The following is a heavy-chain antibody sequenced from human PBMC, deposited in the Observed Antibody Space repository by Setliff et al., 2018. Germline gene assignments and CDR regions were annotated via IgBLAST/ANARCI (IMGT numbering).Heavy chain of an antibody. CDR3: ARPIESSRWHPFDS. Sequence: GESLKISCKGSGYSFTNYWIGWVRQMPGKGLEWMGKVDPSDSYATYGPSFQGHVIISVDTSINTVYLQWSRLEASDSGIYYCARPIESSRWHPFDSWGQGTLVTVSS. CDR1: GYSFTNYW. D-gene: IGHD2-2*01. J-gene: IGHJ5*01. CDR2: VDPSDSYA. V-gene: IGHV5-10-1*01.